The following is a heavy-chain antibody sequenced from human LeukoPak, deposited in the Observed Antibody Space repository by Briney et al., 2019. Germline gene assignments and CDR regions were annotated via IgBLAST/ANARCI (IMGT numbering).Heavy chain of an antibody. V-gene: IGHV4-39*07. D-gene: IGHD6-19*01. J-gene: IGHJ5*02. CDR2: IYYSGST. Sequence: SETLSLTCTVSGGSISSSSYYWGWIRQPPGKGLEWIGSIYYSGSTYYNPSLKSRVTISVDTSKNQFSLKLSSVTAADTAVYYCARDRGSGWNNWLDPWGQGTLVTVSS. CDR3: ARDRGSGWNNWLDP. CDR1: GGSISSSSYY.